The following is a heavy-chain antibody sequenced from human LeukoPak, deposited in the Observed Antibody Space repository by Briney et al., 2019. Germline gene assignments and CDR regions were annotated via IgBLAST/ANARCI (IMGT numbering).Heavy chain of an antibody. CDR1: GFTFNNYG. V-gene: IGHV3-33*01. J-gene: IGHJ4*02. CDR2: IWYDGSNM. Sequence: GGSLRLSCAASGFTFNNYGMHWVRQAPGKGLEWVAIIWYDGSNMYYADSVKGRFTLSRDNAKNTLYLQMNSLRAEDTAVYYCARGGREVDFWGQGTLVTVSS. CDR3: ARGGREVDF. D-gene: IGHD3-16*01.